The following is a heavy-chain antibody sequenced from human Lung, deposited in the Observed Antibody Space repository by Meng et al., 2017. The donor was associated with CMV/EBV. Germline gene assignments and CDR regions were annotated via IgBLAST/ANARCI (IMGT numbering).Heavy chain of an antibody. V-gene: IGHV4-59*01. J-gene: IGHJ5*02. Sequence: SETLSLXCTVSGGSISSYYWSWIRQPPGKGLEWIGYIYYSGSTIYNPSLKSRVTISVDTSKNEFSLKLSSVTAADMAIYYCARDRRPLSNTWFDPWGQGTLVTVSS. CDR3: ARDRRPLSNTWFDP. D-gene: IGHD2/OR15-2a*01. CDR2: IYYSGST. CDR1: GGSISSYY.